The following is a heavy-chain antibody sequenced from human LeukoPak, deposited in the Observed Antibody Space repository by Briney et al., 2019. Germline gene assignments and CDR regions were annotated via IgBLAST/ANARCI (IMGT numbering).Heavy chain of an antibody. CDR1: GYTFSSYG. CDR3: ARVPYYDILTGYYGAFDI. Sequence: ASVKVSCKTSGYTFSSYGISWVRQAPGQGLEWRGWISGFNANTNYAQKFQGRVTMTRDTAISTAYMELSRLRSDDTAVYYCARVPYYDILTGYYGAFDIWGQGTMVTVSS. CDR2: ISGFNANT. J-gene: IGHJ3*02. V-gene: IGHV1-18*01. D-gene: IGHD3-9*01.